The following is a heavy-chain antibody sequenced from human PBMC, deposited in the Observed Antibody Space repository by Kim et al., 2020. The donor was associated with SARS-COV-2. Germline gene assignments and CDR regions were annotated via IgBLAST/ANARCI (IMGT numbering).Heavy chain of an antibody. CDR1: GYTFTSYF. CDR2: VNPSDGTT. V-gene: IGHV1-46*01. CDR3: ARDDAGGY. Sequence: ASVKVSCKASGYTFTSYFMHWVRQAPGQGLAWMRMVNPSDGTTDYAQEFQGRVTMTRDTSTSTVYMELSSLTSEDTAVYYCARDDAGGYWGQGTLVTVSS. J-gene: IGHJ4*02.